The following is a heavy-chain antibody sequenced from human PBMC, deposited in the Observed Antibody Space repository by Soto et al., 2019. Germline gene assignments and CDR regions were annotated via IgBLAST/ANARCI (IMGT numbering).Heavy chain of an antibody. CDR1: GGTFSSYA. Sequence: ASVKVSCKASGGTFSSYAINWVRQAPGQGLEWMGGIIPIFGTADYAQKFQGRVTITADATTSTAYMELRSLRSDDTAVYYCAREGPRPYYYYGMDVWGQGTTVTVSS. CDR2: IIPIFGTA. CDR3: AREGPRPYYYYGMDV. J-gene: IGHJ6*02. V-gene: IGHV1-69*13.